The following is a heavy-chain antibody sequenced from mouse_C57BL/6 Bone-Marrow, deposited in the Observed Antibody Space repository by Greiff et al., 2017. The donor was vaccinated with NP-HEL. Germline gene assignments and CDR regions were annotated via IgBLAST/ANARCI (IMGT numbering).Heavy chain of an antibody. CDR2: INYDGSST. D-gene: IGHD3-1*01. Sequence: EVQVVESEGGLVQPGSSMKLSCTASGFTFSDYYMAWVRQVPEKGLEWVANINYDGSSTYYLDSLKSRFIISRDNAKNILYLQMSSLKSEDTATYYCARGANFDYWGQGTTLTVSS. CDR1: GFTFSDYY. CDR3: ARGANFDY. V-gene: IGHV5-16*01. J-gene: IGHJ2*01.